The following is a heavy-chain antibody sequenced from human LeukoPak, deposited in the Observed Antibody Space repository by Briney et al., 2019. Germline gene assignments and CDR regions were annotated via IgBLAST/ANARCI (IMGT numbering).Heavy chain of an antibody. D-gene: IGHD3/OR15-3a*01. CDR3: ARRRDFIDY. Sequence: GGPLRLSCAASGFTLSDYYMSWMREAPGKRLECVSYSSSSGSTIYYADSVKGRFAISRDNAKNSLYLQMNSLRAEDTAVYYCARRRDFIDYWGQGTLVTVSS. CDR1: GFTLSDYY. CDR2: SSSSGSTI. J-gene: IGHJ4*02. V-gene: IGHV3-11*01.